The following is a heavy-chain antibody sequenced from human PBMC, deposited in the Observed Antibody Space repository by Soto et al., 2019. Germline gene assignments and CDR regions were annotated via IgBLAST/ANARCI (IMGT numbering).Heavy chain of an antibody. Sequence: PGGSLRLSCAVSGFTFSRYGMNWVRQAPGKGLEWVSSISSSTSYVYYADSVKGRFSVSRDNAKKILYLEMYALRTEDTAVYYCARDPSEGRVGNWFESWGQGTLVTVSS. J-gene: IGHJ5*01. CDR1: GFTFSRYG. V-gene: IGHV3-21*01. D-gene: IGHD2-2*01. CDR2: ISSSTSYV. CDR3: ARDPSEGRVGNWFES.